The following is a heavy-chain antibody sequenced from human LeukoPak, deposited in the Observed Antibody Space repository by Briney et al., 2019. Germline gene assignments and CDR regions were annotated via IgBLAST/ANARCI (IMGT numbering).Heavy chain of an antibody. Sequence: PGGSLRLSCAASGFTFSSYAMNWVRQAPGKGLEWVSFISGSGDTTYYADSVKGRFTISGDNSKNTLYLQMNSLRAEDTAVYYCAKSRGESRGASNYWGQGTLVTVSS. V-gene: IGHV3-23*01. CDR1: GFTFSSYA. J-gene: IGHJ4*02. CDR2: ISGSGDTT. CDR3: AKSRGESRGASNY. D-gene: IGHD1-26*01.